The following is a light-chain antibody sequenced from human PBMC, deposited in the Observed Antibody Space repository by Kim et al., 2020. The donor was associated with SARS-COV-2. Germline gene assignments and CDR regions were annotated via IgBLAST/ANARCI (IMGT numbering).Light chain of an antibody. V-gene: IGKV3-15*01. CDR3: QQYDYWRA. Sequence: EIVMTQSPATLSLSPGERATLSCRASQSISSSLGWYQQKPGQAPRVLIYGASTRAAGVPARFSGSGSGTEFTLTISNLQSDDFAAYYCQQYDYWRAFGQGTRLEIK. J-gene: IGKJ5*01. CDR2: GAS. CDR1: QSISSS.